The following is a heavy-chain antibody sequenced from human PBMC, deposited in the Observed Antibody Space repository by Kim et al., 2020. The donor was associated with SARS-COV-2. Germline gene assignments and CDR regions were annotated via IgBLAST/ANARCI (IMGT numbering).Heavy chain of an antibody. V-gene: IGHV1-46*01. Sequence: ASVKVSCKASGYTFSSYYMHWVRQAPGQGLEWMGIINPSGGSTTYAQKFQGRVTMTRDTSTSTVYMELSSLRSEDTAVYYCASAEEMAIITPTYGYWGQGTLVTVSS. CDR1: GYTFSSYY. J-gene: IGHJ4*02. D-gene: IGHD5-12*01. CDR3: ASAEEMAIITPTYGY. CDR2: INPSGGST.